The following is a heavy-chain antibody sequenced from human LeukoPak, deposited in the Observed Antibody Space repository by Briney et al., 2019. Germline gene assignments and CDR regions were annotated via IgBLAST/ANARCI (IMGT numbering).Heavy chain of an antibody. V-gene: IGHV1-8*01. D-gene: IGHD3-10*01. CDR3: ARGRGPITMVRGVMMRITTGSEFDP. CDR2: MNPNSGNT. J-gene: IGHJ5*02. Sequence: ASVKVSCKASGYTFTSYDINWVRQATGQGLEWMGWMNPNSGNTGYAQKFQGRVTMTRDTSISTAYMELSSLRSEDTAVYYCARGRGPITMVRGVMMRITTGSEFDPWGQGTLVTVSS. CDR1: GYTFTSYD.